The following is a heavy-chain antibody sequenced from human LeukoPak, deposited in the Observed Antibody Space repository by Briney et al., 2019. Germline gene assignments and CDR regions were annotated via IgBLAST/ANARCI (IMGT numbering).Heavy chain of an antibody. J-gene: IGHJ4*02. CDR2: IYYSGST. V-gene: IGHV4-31*03. Sequence: PSQTLSLTCTVSGGSLSSGGYYWSWIRQHPGKGLEWIGYIYYSGSTYYNPSLKSRVTISVDTSKNQFSLKLSSVTAADTAVYYCARVDRGSTSPYHATTDYWGQGTLVTVSS. CDR1: GGSLSSGGYY. D-gene: IGHD2-2*01. CDR3: ARVDRGSTSPYHATTDY.